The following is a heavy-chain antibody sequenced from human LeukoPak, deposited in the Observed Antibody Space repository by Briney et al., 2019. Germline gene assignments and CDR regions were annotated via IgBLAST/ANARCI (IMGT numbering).Heavy chain of an antibody. Sequence: GGSLRLFCAASGFTFSSYSMNWVPQAPGKGLEWVSYISSSSSTIYYADSVKGRFTISRDNAKNSLYLQMNRLRDEDTAVYYCARDSTAVTPFDPWGQGTLVTVSS. CDR3: ARDSTAVTPFDP. D-gene: IGHD4-11*01. J-gene: IGHJ5*02. V-gene: IGHV3-48*02. CDR1: GFTFSSYS. CDR2: ISSSSSTI.